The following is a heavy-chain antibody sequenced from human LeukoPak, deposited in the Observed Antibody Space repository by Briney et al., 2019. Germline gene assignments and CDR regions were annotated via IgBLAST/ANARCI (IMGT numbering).Heavy chain of an antibody. CDR3: AKDGHLLRQYHYYYMDV. CDR2: ISYDGSNK. D-gene: IGHD3-16*01. Sequence: GGSLRLSCAASGFTFSSYAMHWVRQAPGKGLERVAVISYDGSNKYSADPVKGRFTISRDNSKNTLYLQMNSLRLEDTAMYYCAKDGHLLRQYHYYYMDVWGKGTTVTVSS. CDR1: GFTFSSYA. J-gene: IGHJ6*03. V-gene: IGHV3-30*18.